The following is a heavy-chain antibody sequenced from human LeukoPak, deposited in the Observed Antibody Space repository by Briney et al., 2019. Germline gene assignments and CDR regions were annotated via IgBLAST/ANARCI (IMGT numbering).Heavy chain of an antibody. V-gene: IGHV3-64*01. D-gene: IGHD3-10*01. CDR1: GFTFSNYA. CDR3: ARSLRVRGVPDYMDV. Sequence: GGSLRLSCAASGFTFSNYAMHWVRQAPGKGPEYVSAINSNGGSTYYANSVKGRFTISRDNSKNMVYLQMNSLRAEDTAVYYCARSLRVRGVPDYMDVWGKGTTVTISS. CDR2: INSNGGST. J-gene: IGHJ6*03.